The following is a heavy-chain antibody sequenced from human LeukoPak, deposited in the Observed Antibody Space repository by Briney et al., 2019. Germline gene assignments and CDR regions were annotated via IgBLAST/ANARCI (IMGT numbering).Heavy chain of an antibody. CDR3: ARCRENDFWSGSPVDY. D-gene: IGHD3-3*01. V-gene: IGHV3-30-3*01. CDR1: GFTFSSHA. J-gene: IGHJ4*02. CDR2: ISSDGTNK. Sequence: GGSLRLSCTPSGFTFSSHAMSWVRQAPGKGLEWLAVISSDGTNKYYADSVKGRFTISRDNSKNTLYLQMNSLRVEDTAVYYCARCRENDFWSGSPVDYWGQGTLVTVSS.